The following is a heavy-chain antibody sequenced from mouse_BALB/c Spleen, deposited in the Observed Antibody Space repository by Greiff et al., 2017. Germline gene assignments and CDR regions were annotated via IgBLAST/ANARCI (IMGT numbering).Heavy chain of an antibody. J-gene: IGHJ3*01. Sequence: QVQLQQSGAELMKPGASVKISCKATGYTFSSYWIEWVKQRPGHGLEWIGEILPGSGSTNYNEKFKGKATSTADTSSNTAYMQLSSLTSEDSAVYYCASLVTTGAYWGQGTLVTVSA. CDR1: GYTFSSYW. D-gene: IGHD2-3*01. CDR3: ASLVTTGAY. CDR2: ILPGSGST. V-gene: IGHV1-9*01.